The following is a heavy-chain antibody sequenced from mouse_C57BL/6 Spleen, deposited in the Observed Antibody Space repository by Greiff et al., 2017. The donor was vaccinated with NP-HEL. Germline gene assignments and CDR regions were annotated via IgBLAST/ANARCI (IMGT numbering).Heavy chain of an antibody. Sequence: QVQLQQPGAELVKPGASVKMSCKASGYTFTSYWITWVKQRPGQGLEWIGDIYPGSGSTNYNEKFKSKATLTVDTSSSTAYMQLSSLTSEDSAVYYCARSAGSSHYFDDWGQGTTLTVSS. CDR1: GYTFTSYW. J-gene: IGHJ2*01. CDR2: IYPGSGST. D-gene: IGHD1-1*01. V-gene: IGHV1-55*01. CDR3: ARSAGSSHYFDD.